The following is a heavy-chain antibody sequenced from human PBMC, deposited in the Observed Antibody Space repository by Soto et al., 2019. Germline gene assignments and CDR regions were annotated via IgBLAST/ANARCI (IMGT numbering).Heavy chain of an antibody. V-gene: IGHV2-5*02. Sequence: QITLKESGPTLVKPTQTLTLTCTFSGFSLSTSGVGVGWIRQPPGKALEWLALIYWDDDERYSPSLRTRLTITKDTSKCQVVLTMTNMDPVDTATYDCSHRSSTSGVFDYWGQGTLVTVSS. CDR2: IYWDDDE. CDR3: SHRSSTSGVFDY. D-gene: IGHD2-2*01. CDR1: GFSLSTSGVG. J-gene: IGHJ4*02.